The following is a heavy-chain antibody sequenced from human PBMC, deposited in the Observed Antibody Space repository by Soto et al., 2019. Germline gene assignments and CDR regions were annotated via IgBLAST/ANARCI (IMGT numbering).Heavy chain of an antibody. CDR3: ARGRGAAADDFDF. CDR1: GFTFSDYY. J-gene: IGHJ4*02. D-gene: IGHD6-13*01. CDR2: ISSSTSHT. Sequence: VPLVESGGGLVKPGGSLRLSCAVSGFTFSDYYMTWIRQAPGKGLEWVSYISSSTSHTNYADSVKGRFTISRDNAKNSLFLQMNSLRAEDTAVYYCARGRGAAADDFDFWGQGTLVTVSS. V-gene: IGHV3-11*05.